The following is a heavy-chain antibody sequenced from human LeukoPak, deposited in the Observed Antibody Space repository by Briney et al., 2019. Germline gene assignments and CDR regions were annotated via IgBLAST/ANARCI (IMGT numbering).Heavy chain of an antibody. CDR2: GRYDGRT. CDR1: SGSVSSGNYF. D-gene: IGHD3-10*01. J-gene: IGHJ4*02. V-gene: IGHV4-61*01. CDR3: ARQQIRGGIFGDFGC. Sequence: SETLSLTCTVSSGSVSSGNYFWRWIRQPPGKGLEWIEWGRYDGRTNYNPSLKSRATVSLDTSKNQFSLNLKSVAAADTAIYFCARQQIRGGIFGDFGCWGPGRLVTVSS.